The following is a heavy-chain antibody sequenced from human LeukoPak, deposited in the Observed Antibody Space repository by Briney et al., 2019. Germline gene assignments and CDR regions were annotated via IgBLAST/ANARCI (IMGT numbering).Heavy chain of an antibody. D-gene: IGHD5-18*01. CDR3: ARRVDTQSWFAP. Sequence: GESLKISCKGSAYSFTDYWIGCVRHVPGKGLEWMGIIYPGDSEATYSPSFQGQVSISADKSINTAYLQWSSLKASDTAMYYCARRVDTQSWFAPWGQGTLVTVSS. J-gene: IGHJ5*02. CDR2: IYPGDSEA. V-gene: IGHV5-51*01. CDR1: AYSFTDYW.